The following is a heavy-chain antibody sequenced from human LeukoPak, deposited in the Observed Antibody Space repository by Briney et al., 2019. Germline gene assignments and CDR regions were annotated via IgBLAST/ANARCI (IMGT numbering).Heavy chain of an antibody. CDR3: TTVLYDYIWGSYQGDV. CDR1: GFTFSNAW. V-gene: IGHV3-15*01. Sequence: GGSLRLSCAASGFTFSNAWMSWVRQAPGKGLEWVGRIKSKTDGGTTDYAAPVKGRFTISRDDSKNTLYLQMNSLKTEDTAVYYCTTVLYDYIWGSYQGDVWGKGTTVTVSS. CDR2: IKSKTDGGTT. J-gene: IGHJ6*04. D-gene: IGHD3-16*02.